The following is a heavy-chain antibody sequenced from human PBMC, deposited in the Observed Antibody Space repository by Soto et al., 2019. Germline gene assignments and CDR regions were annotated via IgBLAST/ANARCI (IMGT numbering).Heavy chain of an antibody. V-gene: IGHV3-23*01. D-gene: IGHD3-9*01. CDR2: ISGTGRVT. Sequence: EVKLLESGGGLGQPGESLKISCAVSGFTFSSYAMSWVRQAPGKGLEWVSGISGTGRVTNYAESVKGRFTISRDNPKNTLSLEMKSLRAEDTAVYYCAKDVHYDIVTGIEYFDHWGQGTLVTVSS. J-gene: IGHJ1*01. CDR3: AKDVHYDIVTGIEYFDH. CDR1: GFTFSSYA.